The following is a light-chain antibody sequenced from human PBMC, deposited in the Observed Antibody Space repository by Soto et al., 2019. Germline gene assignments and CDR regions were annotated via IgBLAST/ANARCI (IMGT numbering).Light chain of an antibody. Sequence: EIVLTQSPATLSLSPGERATLSCRASQSVRSYLAWYQQKPGQAPRLLIYDASNRANGIPARFSGSGSVTDFTLTISSLEPEDFAIYYCQQSSNWPLTFGGGTKVEIK. CDR2: DAS. J-gene: IGKJ4*01. V-gene: IGKV3-11*01. CDR3: QQSSNWPLT. CDR1: QSVRSY.